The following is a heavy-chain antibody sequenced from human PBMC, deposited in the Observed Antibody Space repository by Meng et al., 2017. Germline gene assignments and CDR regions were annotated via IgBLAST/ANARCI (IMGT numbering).Heavy chain of an antibody. CDR3: ARGPYYDSGYGMDV. CDR2: ISGSASTI. D-gene: IGHD3-10*01. V-gene: IGHV3-11*01. J-gene: IGHJ6*02. Sequence: GESLKISCAASGFIFSDYYISWIRQAPGKGLEWISYISGSASTIYYADSVKGRFTISRDNAKNSLYLQMNSLRAEDTAVYYCARGPYYDSGYGMDVWGQGNTVNGAS. CDR1: GFIFSDYY.